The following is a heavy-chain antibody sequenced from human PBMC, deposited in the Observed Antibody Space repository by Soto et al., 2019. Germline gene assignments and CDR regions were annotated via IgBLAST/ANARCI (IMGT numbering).Heavy chain of an antibody. CDR1: GFTCSNYW. CDR3: ATKGGRGDAFAI. D-gene: IGHD3-16*01. Sequence: EVQLVESGGGLVQPGSSLRLSCATSGFTCSNYWMSWVRQAPGKGLEWVANIRQDGKENNYVDSVKGRFTISRDNARNSLYLQMNSLRDEDTAVYYCATKGGRGDAFAIWGQGTMVIVSS. CDR2: IRQDGKEN. V-gene: IGHV3-7*01. J-gene: IGHJ3*02.